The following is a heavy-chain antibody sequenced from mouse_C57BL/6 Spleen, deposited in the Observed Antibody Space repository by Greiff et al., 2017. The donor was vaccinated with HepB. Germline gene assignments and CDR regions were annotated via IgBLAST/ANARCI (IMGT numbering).Heavy chain of an antibody. J-gene: IGHJ3*01. Sequence: VQLQESGAELVRPGASVTLSCKASGYTFTDYEMHWVKQTPVHGLEWIGAIDPETGGTAYNQKFKGKAILTADKSSSTAYMELRSLTSEDSAVYYCTRGLNWDGFAYWGQGTLVTVSA. V-gene: IGHV1-15*01. CDR2: IDPETGGT. CDR1: GYTFTDYE. CDR3: TRGLNWDGFAY. D-gene: IGHD4-1*01.